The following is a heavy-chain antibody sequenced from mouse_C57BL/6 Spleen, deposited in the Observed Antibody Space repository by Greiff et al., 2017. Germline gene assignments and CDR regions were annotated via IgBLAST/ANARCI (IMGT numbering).Heavy chain of an antibody. CDR1: GYTFTSYW. CDR2: IDPADSYN. CDR3: ARCLYDYDYFDV. J-gene: IGHJ1*03. D-gene: IGHD2-4*01. Sequence: QVQLQQPGAELVMPGASVKLSCKASGYTFTSYWMHWVKQRPGQGLEWIGEIDPADSYNNYNQKFKGKSTLTVDTSSSTAYMQLSRLTSEVSAVYVCARCLYDYDYFDVWGTGTTVTVSS. V-gene: IGHV1-69*01.